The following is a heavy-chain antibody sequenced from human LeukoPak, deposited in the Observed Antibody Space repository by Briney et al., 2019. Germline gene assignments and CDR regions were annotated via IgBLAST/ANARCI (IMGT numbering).Heavy chain of an antibody. CDR3: AKDLIYPSREYNYGVFDY. J-gene: IGHJ4*02. CDR2: ISGSGGST. CDR1: GFTFSSYA. Sequence: GGSLRLSCAASGFTFSSYAMSWVRQAPGKGLECVSAISGSGGSTYYTDSVKGRFTISRDNSKNTLYLQMNSLRAEDTALYYCAKDLIYPSREYNYGVFDYWGQGTLVTVSS. V-gene: IGHV3-23*01. D-gene: IGHD5-18*01.